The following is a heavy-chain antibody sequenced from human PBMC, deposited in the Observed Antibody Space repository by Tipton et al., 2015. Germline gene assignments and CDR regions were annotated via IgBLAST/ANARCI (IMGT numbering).Heavy chain of an antibody. J-gene: IGHJ4*02. CDR1: GFIFENFA. D-gene: IGHD1-1*01. CDR3: TKDKIATGPNTFTD. Sequence: SLRLSCAASGFIFENFAMHWVRQAPGKGLEWVSGISFNSVREHYADSVKGRFTISRDNAKNCLYLQMNSLRPEDSAFYYCTKDKIATGPNTFTDWGQGTQVTVSS. V-gene: IGHV3-9*01. CDR2: ISFNSVRE.